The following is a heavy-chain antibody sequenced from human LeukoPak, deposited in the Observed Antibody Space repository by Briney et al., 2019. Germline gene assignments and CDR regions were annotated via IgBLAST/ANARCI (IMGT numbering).Heavy chain of an antibody. CDR2: ISSSSSCI. CDR3: ARGGAAAGILTYYYYYGMDV. V-gene: IGHV3-21*01. D-gene: IGHD6-13*01. Sequence: GSLRLSCAASGFTFSSYSMNWVRQAPGKGLEWVSSISSSSSCIYYADSVKGRFTISRDNAKNSLYLQMNSLRAGDTAVYYCARGGAAAGILTYYYYYGMDVWGQGTTVTVSS. CDR1: GFTFSSYS. J-gene: IGHJ6*02.